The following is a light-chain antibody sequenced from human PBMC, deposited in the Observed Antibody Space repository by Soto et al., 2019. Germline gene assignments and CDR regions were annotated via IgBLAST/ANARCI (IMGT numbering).Light chain of an antibody. Sequence: QSVLTQPPSASRTPEQRVTISCSGSSSNIGSNHVYWYQQFPGMAPRLLMYRSDQRPTGVPDRFSGSRSGTSASLAISGLRSDDEADYYCSARDDILSGVVFGGGTKLTVL. J-gene: IGLJ2*01. CDR2: RSD. V-gene: IGLV1-47*01. CDR1: SSNIGSNH. CDR3: SARDDILSGVV.